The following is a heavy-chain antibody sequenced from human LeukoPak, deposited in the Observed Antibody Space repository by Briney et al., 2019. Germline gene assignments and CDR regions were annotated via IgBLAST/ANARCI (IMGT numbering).Heavy chain of an antibody. CDR2: IYYSGST. CDR3: ARHYYDSSAYFNY. D-gene: IGHD3-22*01. Sequence: SQTLSLTCTVSGGSISSGGYYWSWIRQHPGKGLEWIGYIYYSGSTYYNPSLKSRVTISVDTSKNQFSLKLSSVTAADTAVYYCARHYYDSSAYFNYWGQGTLVTVSS. CDR1: GGSISSGGYY. J-gene: IGHJ4*02. V-gene: IGHV4-31*03.